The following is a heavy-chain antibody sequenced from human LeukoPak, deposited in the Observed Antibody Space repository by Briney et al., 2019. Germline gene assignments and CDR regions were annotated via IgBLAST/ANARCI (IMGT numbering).Heavy chain of an antibody. V-gene: IGHV3-23*01. CDR3: AKDLSGWRTFDY. D-gene: IGHD6-19*01. J-gene: IGHJ4*02. CDR1: GFTFSSYA. CDR2: ITDNGGST. Sequence: GGSLRLSCAASGFTFSSYAMNWVRQAPGKGLEWVSGITDNGGSTYYADSVKGRFTISRDNSKNTLYLQMNSLRAEDTAVYYCAKDLSGWRTFDYWGQGTLVSVTS.